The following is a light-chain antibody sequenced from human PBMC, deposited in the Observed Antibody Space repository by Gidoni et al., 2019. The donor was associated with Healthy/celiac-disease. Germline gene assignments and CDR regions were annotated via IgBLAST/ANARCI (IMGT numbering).Light chain of an antibody. Sequence: QSALTQPASVSGSPGQSITISCPGTSSDVGGYNYVSWYQQHPGKAPKLMIYEVSNRPSGVSNLFSGSKSGNTASLTISGLQAEDEADYYCSSYTSSSTVVFGGGTKLTVL. CDR2: EVS. CDR1: SSDVGGYNY. J-gene: IGLJ2*01. V-gene: IGLV2-14*01. CDR3: SSYTSSSTVV.